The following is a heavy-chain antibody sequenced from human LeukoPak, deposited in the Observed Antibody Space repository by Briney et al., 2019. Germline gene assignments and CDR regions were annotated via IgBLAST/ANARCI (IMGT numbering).Heavy chain of an antibody. J-gene: IGHJ6*02. V-gene: IGHV3-9*01. D-gene: IGHD6-13*01. CDR3: AKGKYSSSWYVSYYGMDV. CDR1: GFTFDDYA. Sequence: PGRSLRLSCAASGFTFDDYAMHWVRHAPGKGLEWVSGISWNSGSIGYADSVKGRFTISRDNAKNSLYLQMNSLRAEDTALYYCAKGKYSSSWYVSYYGMDVWGQGTTVTVSS. CDR2: ISWNSGSI.